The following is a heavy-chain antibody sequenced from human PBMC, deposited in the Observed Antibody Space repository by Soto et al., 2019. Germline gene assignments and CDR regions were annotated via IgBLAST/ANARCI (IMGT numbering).Heavy chain of an antibody. CDR1: GYTFTGYY. CDR2: INPNSGGT. V-gene: IGHV1-2*02. Sequence: GASVKVSCKASGYTFTGYYMHWVRQAPGQGLEWMGWINPNSGGTNYAQKFQGRVTMTRDTSISTAYMELSRLRSDDTAVYYCAREGGGWVDYIANYHYGMDVWGQGTTVTVSS. CDR3: AREGGGWVDYIANYHYGMDV. J-gene: IGHJ6*02. D-gene: IGHD4-4*01.